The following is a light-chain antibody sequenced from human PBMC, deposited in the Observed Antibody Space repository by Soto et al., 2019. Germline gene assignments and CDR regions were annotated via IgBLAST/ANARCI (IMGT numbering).Light chain of an antibody. CDR3: QQYTSCSRA. CDR2: GAS. V-gene: IGKV3-15*01. Sequence: DITVTQYPGSVSGSERDCVSLSSVASQLFSRNLDWYQRRTGKAPRLLIYGASTRATGVPPRFSGSAYGTEFTVTISSLEYEDFGVYYCQQYTSCSRAFGQGTRLEIK. J-gene: IGKJ5*01. CDR1: QLFSRN.